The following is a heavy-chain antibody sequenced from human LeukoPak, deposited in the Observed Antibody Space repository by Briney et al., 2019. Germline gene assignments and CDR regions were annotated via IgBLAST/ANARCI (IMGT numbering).Heavy chain of an antibody. CDR2: INSDGSSR. CDR1: GLTFSSYW. D-gene: IGHD2-15*01. Sequence: PGGSLRLSCAASGLTFSSYWMHWVRHAPGKGLVWVSRINSDGSSRTYADSVKGRFTISRDNAKNTLSLQMNSLRTEDTAVYYCAREVCIGGSCSVFDYWGQGTLVTVSS. J-gene: IGHJ4*02. CDR3: AREVCIGGSCSVFDY. V-gene: IGHV3-74*01.